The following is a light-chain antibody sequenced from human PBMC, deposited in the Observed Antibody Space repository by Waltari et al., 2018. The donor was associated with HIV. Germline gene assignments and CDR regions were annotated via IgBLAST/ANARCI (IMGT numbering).Light chain of an antibody. CDR2: EVS. V-gene: IGLV2-14*01. Sequence: QSALTQPASVSGSPGQSITIPCTGTSSYVGGYNYVSWYQQHPGKAPKLMIYEVSNRPSGVSNRFSGSKSGNTASLTISGLQAEDEADYYCSSYTSSSHVVFGGGTKLTVL. J-gene: IGLJ2*01. CDR1: SSYVGGYNY. CDR3: SSYTSSSHVV.